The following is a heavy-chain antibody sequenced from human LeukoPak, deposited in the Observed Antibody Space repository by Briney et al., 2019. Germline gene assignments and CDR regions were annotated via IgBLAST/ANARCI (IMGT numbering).Heavy chain of an antibody. CDR1: GYTFTRYA. D-gene: IGHD6-13*01. J-gene: IGHJ5*02. Sequence: ASVKVSCKASGYTFTRYAMSWVRQAPGQGLEWMGWINTNTGTPMYAQGFTGRFVFSLDTSVSTAYLQISSLKTEDTAVYYCASNTITAAGTFWFHPWGQGTLVTVSS. V-gene: IGHV7-4-1*02. CDR3: ASNTITAAGTFWFHP. CDR2: INTNTGTP.